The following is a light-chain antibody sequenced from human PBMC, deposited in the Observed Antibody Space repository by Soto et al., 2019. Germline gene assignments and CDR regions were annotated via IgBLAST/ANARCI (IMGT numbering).Light chain of an antibody. CDR1: QGISSY. Sequence: DIQWTQSPSFLSASVGDRVTITCRASQGISSYLAWYQQKPGKAPKLLIYAASTLQSGVPSRFSGSGSGTEFTLTISSLQPEDFATYYCQQLNSYPHTFGQGTKLEIK. V-gene: IGKV1-9*01. CDR2: AAS. CDR3: QQLNSYPHT. J-gene: IGKJ2*01.